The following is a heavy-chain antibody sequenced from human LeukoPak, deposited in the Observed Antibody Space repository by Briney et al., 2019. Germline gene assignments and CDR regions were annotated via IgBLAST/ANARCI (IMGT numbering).Heavy chain of an antibody. CDR1: GFTFSSYW. CDR3: AKFGELLPFDY. V-gene: IGHV3-74*01. D-gene: IGHD3-10*01. Sequence: PGGSLRLSCAASGFTFSSYWMHWVRQAPGKGLVWVSRINSDGSSTSYADSVKGRFTISRDNAKNTLYLQMNSLRAEDTAVYYCAKFGELLPFDYWGQGTLVTVSS. CDR2: INSDGSST. J-gene: IGHJ4*02.